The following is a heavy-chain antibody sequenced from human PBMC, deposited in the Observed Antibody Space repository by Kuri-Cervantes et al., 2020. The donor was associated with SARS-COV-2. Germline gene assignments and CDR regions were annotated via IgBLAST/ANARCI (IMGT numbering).Heavy chain of an antibody. CDR2: IYYSGST. CDR1: GGSISSYY. J-gene: IGHJ4*02. Sequence: SETLSLTCTVSGGSISSYYWSWIRQPPGKGLEWIGYIYYSGSTNYNPSLKSRVTISVDTSKNQFSLRLTSVTAADTAVYYCARHRYSTSSGIRELDHWGQGTLVTGSS. CDR3: ARHRYSTSSGIRELDH. D-gene: IGHD6-6*01. V-gene: IGHV4-59*08.